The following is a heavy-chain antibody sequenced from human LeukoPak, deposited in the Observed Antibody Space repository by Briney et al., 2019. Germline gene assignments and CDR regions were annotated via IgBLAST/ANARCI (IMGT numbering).Heavy chain of an antibody. CDR1: GGSSSGYY. V-gene: IGHV4-34*01. CDR2: INHSGST. Sequence: SETLSLTCAVYGGSSSGYYWSWIRQPPGKGLEWIGEINHSGSTNYNPSLKSRVTISVDTSKNQFSLKLSSVTAADTAVYYCARGRMYGEGWFDPWRQGTLVTVSS. D-gene: IGHD4-17*01. CDR3: ARGRMYGEGWFDP. J-gene: IGHJ5*02.